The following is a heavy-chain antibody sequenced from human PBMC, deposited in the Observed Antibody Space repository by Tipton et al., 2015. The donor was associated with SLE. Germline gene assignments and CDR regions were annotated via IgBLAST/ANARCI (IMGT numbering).Heavy chain of an antibody. D-gene: IGHD5-24*01. CDR1: EFTFSSNY. CDR2: IYSGGST. J-gene: IGHJ4*02. V-gene: IGHV3-53*01. CDR3: AREGGYNPYFDY. Sequence: SLRLSCAASEFTFSSNYMSWVRQAPGKGLEWVSVIYSGGSTNYADSVKGRFTISRDNSKDTLYLQMDSLRAEDTAVYYCAREGGYNPYFDYWGQGTLVTVSS.